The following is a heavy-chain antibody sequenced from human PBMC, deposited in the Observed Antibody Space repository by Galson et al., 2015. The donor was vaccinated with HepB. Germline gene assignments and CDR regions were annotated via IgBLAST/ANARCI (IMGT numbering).Heavy chain of an antibody. J-gene: IGHJ4*02. D-gene: IGHD2-21*02. CDR3: ASEAPDCGGDCYSEY. Sequence: SLRLSCAASGFIFTNYGMAWVRQAPGKGLSWISAISGSGDSIYHAESVKGRFTISRDQSKNTLSLQMNNLRADDSGVYYCASEAPDCGGDCYSEYWGQGVLVTVSS. CDR1: GFIFTNYG. V-gene: IGHV3-23*01. CDR2: ISGSGDSI.